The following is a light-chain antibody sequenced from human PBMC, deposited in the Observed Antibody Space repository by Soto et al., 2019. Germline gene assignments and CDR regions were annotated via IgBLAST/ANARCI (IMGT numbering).Light chain of an antibody. CDR3: SSYTSSSTLV. CDR1: SSDVGGYNY. CDR2: KVS. V-gene: IGLV2-14*01. Sequence: QSVLTQPASVSGSPGQSITISCTGTSSDVGGYNYVSWYQQHPGKAPKLMIFKVSNRPSGVSNRFSGSKSGNTASLTISGLQAEDEADYYCSSYTSSSTLVFGTGTRSPS. J-gene: IGLJ1*01.